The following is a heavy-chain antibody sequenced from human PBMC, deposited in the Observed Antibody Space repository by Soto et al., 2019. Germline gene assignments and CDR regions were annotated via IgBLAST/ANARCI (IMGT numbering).Heavy chain of an antibody. Sequence: PGESLKISCKGSGYSFTSYWIGWVRQMPGKGLEWMGIIYPGDSHTRYSPSFQGQVTISADKSISTAYLQWSSLKATDTAMYYCARHAYDFWSGHPNPRYYYGMDVSGQAPTVTVSS. V-gene: IGHV5-51*01. CDR1: GYSFTSYW. CDR2: IYPGDSHT. D-gene: IGHD3-3*01. J-gene: IGHJ6*02. CDR3: ARHAYDFWSGHPNPRYYYGMDV.